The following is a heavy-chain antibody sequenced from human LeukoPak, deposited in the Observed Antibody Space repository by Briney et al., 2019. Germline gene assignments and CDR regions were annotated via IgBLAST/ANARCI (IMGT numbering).Heavy chain of an antibody. D-gene: IGHD5-18*01. CDR2: IPYDGSNK. Sequence: PARTLSLSCAASGFTFSSYAMHWVRHAPGTGLEWVAVIPYDGSNKYYADSVKGRFTISRDNSKNTLCLQMNSLRAEDTAVYYCARPVAGHTYGHFDYWGQGALVTVSS. J-gene: IGHJ4*02. V-gene: IGHV3-30-3*01. CDR1: GFTFSSYA. CDR3: ARPVAGHTYGHFDY.